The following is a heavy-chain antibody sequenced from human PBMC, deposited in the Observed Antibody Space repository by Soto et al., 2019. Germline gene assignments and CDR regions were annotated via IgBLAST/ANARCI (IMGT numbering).Heavy chain of an antibody. V-gene: IGHV4-39*01. CDR3: ARRTRFLEWLFDY. Sequence: SETLSLTCPVSGGSISSSSYYWGWIRQPPGKGLEWIGSIYYSGSTYYNPSLKSRVTISVDTSKNQFSLKLSSVTAADTAVYYCARRTRFLEWLFDYWGQGTLVTVSS. CDR1: GGSISSSSYY. J-gene: IGHJ4*02. CDR2: IYYSGST. D-gene: IGHD3-3*01.